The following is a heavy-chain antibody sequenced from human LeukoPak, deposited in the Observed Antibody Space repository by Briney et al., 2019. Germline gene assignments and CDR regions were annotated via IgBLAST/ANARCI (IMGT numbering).Heavy chain of an antibody. J-gene: IGHJ4*02. CDR2: ISAYNGNT. CDR1: GYTFTSYG. Sequence: GASVKVSCKASGYTFTSYGISWVRQAPGQGLEWMRWISAYNGNTNYAQKLQGRVTMTTDTSTSTAYMELRSLRSDDTAVYYCARDGGVCSGGSCYGPGVYWGQGTLVTVSS. V-gene: IGHV1-18*01. D-gene: IGHD2-15*01. CDR3: ARDGGVCSGGSCYGPGVY.